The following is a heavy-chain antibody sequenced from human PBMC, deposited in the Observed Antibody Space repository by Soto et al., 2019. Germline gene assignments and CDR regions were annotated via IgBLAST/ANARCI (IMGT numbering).Heavy chain of an antibody. J-gene: IGHJ4*02. D-gene: IGHD3-22*01. CDR1: GFTFTSSA. CDR2: IVVGSGNT. V-gene: IGHV1-58*01. CDR3: AADTTYYYDSSGYYPLDFHD. Sequence: SVKVSCKASGFTFTSSAVQWVRQARGQRLEWIGWIVVGSGNTNYAQKFQERVTITRDMSTSTAYMELSSLRSEDTAVYYCAADTTYYYDSSGYYPLDFHDWGQGTLLTVPS.